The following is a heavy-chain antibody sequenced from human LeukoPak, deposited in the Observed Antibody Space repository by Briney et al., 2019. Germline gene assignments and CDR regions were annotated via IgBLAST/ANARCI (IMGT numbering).Heavy chain of an antibody. CDR1: GFTFSSYA. V-gene: IGHV3-23*01. Sequence: GGSLRLSCAASGFTFSSYAMSWVRQAPGKGLEWVSAISGSGGSTYYADSVKGRFTISRDNSKNTLYLQMNSLRAEDTAVYYCAKMAPVGLLWFGELLTDYWGQGTLVTVSS. CDR3: AKMAPVGLLWFGELLTDY. J-gene: IGHJ4*02. D-gene: IGHD3-10*01. CDR2: ISGSGGST.